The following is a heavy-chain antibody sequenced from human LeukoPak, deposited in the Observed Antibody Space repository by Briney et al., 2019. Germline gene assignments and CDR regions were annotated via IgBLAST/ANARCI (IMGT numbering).Heavy chain of an antibody. CDR3: AKGPTGYSSGWYGY. J-gene: IGHJ4*02. D-gene: IGHD6-19*01. CDR1: GFTFSSYG. V-gene: IGHV3-30*18. CDR2: ISYDGSNK. Sequence: PGGSLRLSCAASGFTFSSYGMHWVRQAPGKGLEWVAVISYDGSNKYYADSVKGRFTISRDNSKNTLYLQMNSLRAEDTAVYYCAKGPTGYSSGWYGYWGQGTLVTVSS.